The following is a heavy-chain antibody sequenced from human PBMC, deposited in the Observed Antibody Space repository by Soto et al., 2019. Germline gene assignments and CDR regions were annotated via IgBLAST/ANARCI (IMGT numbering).Heavy chain of an antibody. CDR1: GGSISSSSYY. CDR2: IYYSGST. Sequence: SETLSLTCTVSGGSISSSSYYWGWIRQPPGKGLEWIGSIYYSGSTYYNPSLKSRVTISVDTSKNQFSLKLSSVTAADTAVYYCARRVYRSSCYFQHWGQGTLVTVSS. D-gene: IGHD6-13*01. J-gene: IGHJ1*01. V-gene: IGHV4-39*01. CDR3: ARRVYRSSCYFQH.